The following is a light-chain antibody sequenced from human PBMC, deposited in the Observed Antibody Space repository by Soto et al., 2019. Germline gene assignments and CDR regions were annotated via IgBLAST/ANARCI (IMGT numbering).Light chain of an antibody. CDR2: AAS. Sequence: DIQMTQSPSSLSASVGDRVTITCRASQGISNYLAWYQQKPGKVPKLLIYAASTLQSGVPSRFSGSGSGTDFTLTISSLQPEDVATCYCQKYSSAPPWTFGQGTKVEIK. V-gene: IGKV1-27*01. CDR1: QGISNY. CDR3: QKYSSAPPWT. J-gene: IGKJ1*01.